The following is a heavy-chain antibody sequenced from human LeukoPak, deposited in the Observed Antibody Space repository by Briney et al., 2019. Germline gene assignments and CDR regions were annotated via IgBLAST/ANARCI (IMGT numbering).Heavy chain of an antibody. CDR1: GLTVSDNY. Sequence: PGGSLRLSCAASGLTVSDNYMNWVRQAPGKGLEWVSVIYSDGTTYYAASVKDRFTISRDNSKNTLYLQMNTLRVEDTAVYYCAGEKLELATRTGAFDIWGQGTMVTVSS. J-gene: IGHJ3*02. V-gene: IGHV3-66*01. CDR3: AGEKLELATRTGAFDI. D-gene: IGHD5-24*01. CDR2: IYSDGTT.